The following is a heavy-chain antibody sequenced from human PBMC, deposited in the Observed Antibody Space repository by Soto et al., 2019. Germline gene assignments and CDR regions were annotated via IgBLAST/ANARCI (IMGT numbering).Heavy chain of an antibody. J-gene: IGHJ4*02. Sequence: PGGSLRLSCAASGFTFNNYWMHWVRQAPGKGLVWVSRINIEGSTTDHADSVRGRFAISRDNAKNTLYLQINSLRDEDTAVYYCTRDRGGNFYGGFDYWGRGTLVTVSS. D-gene: IGHD1-26*01. CDR2: INIEGSTT. V-gene: IGHV3-74*01. CDR3: TRDRGGNFYGGFDY. CDR1: GFTFNNYW.